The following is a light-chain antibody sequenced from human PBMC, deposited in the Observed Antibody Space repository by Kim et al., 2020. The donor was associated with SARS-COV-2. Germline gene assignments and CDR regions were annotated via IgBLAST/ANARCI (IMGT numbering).Light chain of an antibody. Sequence: DIQMTQSPSTLSASVGDRVTITCRASQSLSSWLAWYQQKPGKAPKLLIYKASSLETGVPSRFTGSGSGTEFTLTISSLQPDDFATYYCQQYHSYSYTFGQGTTLDI. J-gene: IGKJ2*01. CDR1: QSLSSW. V-gene: IGKV1-5*03. CDR3: QQYHSYSYT. CDR2: KAS.